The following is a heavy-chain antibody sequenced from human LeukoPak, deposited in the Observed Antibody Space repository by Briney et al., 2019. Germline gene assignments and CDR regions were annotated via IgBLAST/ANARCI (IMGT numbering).Heavy chain of an antibody. J-gene: IGHJ4*02. V-gene: IGHV1-3*01. CDR1: GYTFTSYA. CDR2: INAGNGNT. Sequence: GASVKVSYKASGYTFTSYAMHWVRQAPGQRLEWMGWINAGNGNTKYSQKFQGRVTITRDISASTAYMELSSLRSEDTAVYYCARGNHYYGSGSYYDYWGQGTLVTVSS. D-gene: IGHD3-10*01. CDR3: ARGNHYYGSGSYYDY.